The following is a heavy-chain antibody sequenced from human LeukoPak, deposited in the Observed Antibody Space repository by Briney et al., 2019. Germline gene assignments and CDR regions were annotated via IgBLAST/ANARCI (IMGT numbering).Heavy chain of an antibody. CDR1: GYTFANYY. D-gene: IGHD3-10*01. V-gene: IGHV1-46*01. Sequence: ASVKVSCKASGYTFANYYVHWVRQAPGQGLEWMGLINPRGGSTNYAQKFQGRVTMTRDTSISTAYMELSRLRSDDTAVYYCARGGPIRDYGSGSYYNWFDPWGQGTLVTVSS. CDR3: ARGGPIRDYGSGSYYNWFDP. CDR2: INPRGGST. J-gene: IGHJ5*02.